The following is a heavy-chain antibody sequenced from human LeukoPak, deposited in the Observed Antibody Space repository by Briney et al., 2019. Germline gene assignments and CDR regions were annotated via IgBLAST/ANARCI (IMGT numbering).Heavy chain of an antibody. CDR3: ARVVTEYFQH. CDR2: IYYSGST. Sequence: SETLSLTCTVSGGSISSYYWSWIRQPPGKGLEWIGYIYYSGSTNYNPSLKSQVTISVDTSKNQFSLKLSSVTAADTAVYYCARVVTEYFQHWGQGTLVTVSS. J-gene: IGHJ1*01. D-gene: IGHD3-22*01. V-gene: IGHV4-59*08. CDR1: GGSISSYY.